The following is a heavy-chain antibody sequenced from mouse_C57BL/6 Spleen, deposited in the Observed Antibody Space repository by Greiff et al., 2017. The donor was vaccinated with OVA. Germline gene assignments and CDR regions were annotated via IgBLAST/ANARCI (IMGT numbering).Heavy chain of an antibody. V-gene: IGHV5-6*01. J-gene: IGHJ4*01. CDR3: ARQDGYYEDAMDY. CDR2: ISSGGSYT. D-gene: IGHD2-3*01. CDR1: GFTFSSYG. Sequence: EVQRVESGGDLVKPGGSLKLSCAASGFTFSSYGMSWVRQTPDKRLEWVATISSGGSYTYYPDSVKGRYTISRDNAKNTPYLQLSSLKSEDTAMXYGARQDGYYEDAMDYWGQGTSVTVSS.